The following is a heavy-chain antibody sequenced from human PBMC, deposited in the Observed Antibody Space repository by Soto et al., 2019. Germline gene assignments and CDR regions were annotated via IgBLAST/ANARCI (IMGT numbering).Heavy chain of an antibody. CDR2: MYGGGRT. Sequence: GGSLSLSCEPSGFRVYDNQMSWVRQAPGKGLEWVSIMYGGGRTYYSDSVRGRFTISRDNSKNTLYLQMNSLRAGDTAVYYCARDRNYFDYWGQGTPVTVSS. CDR3: ARDRNYFDY. J-gene: IGHJ4*02. CDR1: GFRVYDNQ. V-gene: IGHV3-53*01.